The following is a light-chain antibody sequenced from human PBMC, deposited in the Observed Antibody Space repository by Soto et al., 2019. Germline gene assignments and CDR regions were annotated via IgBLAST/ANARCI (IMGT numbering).Light chain of an antibody. J-gene: IGKJ2*01. CDR1: QSVSGDY. CDR2: GAS. Sequence: EIVLTQSPGTLSLSPGERASLSCRASQSVSGDYVAWYQQKPGQAPGLLIHGASNRATGIPDRFSGSGSGTDFTLTISRLEPEDFAVYFCHRYGSSPTFGQGTRLEIK. V-gene: IGKV3-20*01. CDR3: HRYGSSPT.